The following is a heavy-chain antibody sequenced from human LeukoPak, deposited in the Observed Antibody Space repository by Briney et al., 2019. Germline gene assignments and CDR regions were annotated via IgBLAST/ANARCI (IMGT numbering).Heavy chain of an antibody. CDR3: ARDSLYSSGWGPAYYYGMDV. CDR2: ISAYNGNT. Sequence: GASVKVSCKASGGTFSSYAISWVRQAPGQGLEWMGWISAYNGNTNYAQKLQGRVTMTTDTSTSTAYMELRSLRSDDTAVYYCARDSLYSSGWGPAYYYGMDVWGQGTTVTVSS. J-gene: IGHJ6*02. D-gene: IGHD6-19*01. CDR1: GGTFSSYA. V-gene: IGHV1-18*01.